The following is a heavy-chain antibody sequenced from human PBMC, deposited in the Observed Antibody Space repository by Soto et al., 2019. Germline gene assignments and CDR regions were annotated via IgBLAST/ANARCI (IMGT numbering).Heavy chain of an antibody. J-gene: IGHJ6*02. CDR1: GGSISSSSYY. D-gene: IGHD1-1*01. CDR3: ARLGYVQLERSMFYYGMDV. CDR2: IYYSGST. Sequence: QLQLQESGPGLVKPSETLSLTCTVSGGSISSSSYYWGWIRQPPGKGLEWIGSIYYSGSTYYNPSLKSRVTISVDTSKNQFSLKLSSVTAADTAVYYCARLGYVQLERSMFYYGMDVWGQGTTVTVSS. V-gene: IGHV4-39*01.